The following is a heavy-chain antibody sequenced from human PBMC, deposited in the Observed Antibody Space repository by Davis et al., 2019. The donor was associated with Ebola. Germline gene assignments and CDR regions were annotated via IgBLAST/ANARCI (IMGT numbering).Heavy chain of an antibody. CDR2: ISSSSYYI. V-gene: IGHV3-21*01. D-gene: IGHD5-18*01. CDR3: ARIRQTYSYGSYYFDY. Sequence: GESLKISCAASGFTFSSYSMNWVRQAPGKGLEWVSSISSSSYYIYYADSVKGRFTISRDNAKNSLYLQMNSLRAEDTAVYYCARIRQTYSYGSYYFDYWGQGTLVTVSS. J-gene: IGHJ4*02. CDR1: GFTFSSYS.